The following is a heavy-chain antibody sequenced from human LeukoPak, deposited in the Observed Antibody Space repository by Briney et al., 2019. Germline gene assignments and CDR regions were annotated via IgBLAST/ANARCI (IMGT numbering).Heavy chain of an antibody. CDR2: IIPILGIA. CDR3: ARDPYLAAAGLPNWFDP. V-gene: IGHV1-69*04. CDR1: GGTFSSYA. Sequence: ASVKVSCKASGGTFSSYAISWVRQAPGQGLEWMGRIIPILGIANYAQKFQGRVTITADKSTSTAYMELSSLRSEDTAVYYCARDPYLAAAGLPNWFDPWGQGTLVTVSS. J-gene: IGHJ5*02. D-gene: IGHD6-13*01.